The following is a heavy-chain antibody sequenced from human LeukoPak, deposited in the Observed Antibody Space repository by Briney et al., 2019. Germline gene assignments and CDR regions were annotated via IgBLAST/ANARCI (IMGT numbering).Heavy chain of an antibody. CDR1: GYTLTELS. V-gene: IGHV1-24*01. D-gene: IGHD3-16*02. Sequence: ASVKVSYKVSGYTLTELSMHWVRQAPGKGLEWMGGFDPEDGETIYAQKFQGRVTMTEDTSTDTAYMELSSLRSEDTAVYYCATPDRPRMITFGGVIVPLDYWGQGTLVTVSS. CDR3: ATPDRPRMITFGGVIVPLDY. J-gene: IGHJ4*02. CDR2: FDPEDGET.